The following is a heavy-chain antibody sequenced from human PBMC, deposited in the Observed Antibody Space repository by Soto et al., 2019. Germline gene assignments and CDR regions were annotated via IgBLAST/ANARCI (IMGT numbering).Heavy chain of an antibody. CDR3: ARSVFP. Sequence: QVQLQESGPGLVKPSQTLSLTCTVSGGSISRGGDFWSRIRQHPGKGLEWIGYIYYSGSTYYNPSLNSRVTISVDTSKNQFSLKLSSVTAADTAVYYCARSVFPWGQGTLVTVSS. CDR1: GGSISRGGDF. J-gene: IGHJ5*02. CDR2: IYYSGST. V-gene: IGHV4-31*03.